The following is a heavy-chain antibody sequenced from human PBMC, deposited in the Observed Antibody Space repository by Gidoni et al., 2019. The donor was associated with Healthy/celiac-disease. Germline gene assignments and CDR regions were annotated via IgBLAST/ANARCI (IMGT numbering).Heavy chain of an antibody. D-gene: IGHD2-2*02. CDR2: TYYRSKWYN. CDR1: GDSVSSNSAA. Sequence: QVQLQRSGPGLVKPSQTLSLTCAISGDSVSSNSAARYWISQSPSRGLEWLGRTYYRSKWYNDYAVSVKSRITITPDTSTNQFSLQLNSVTPEDTAVYYCARELGYCSSTRCYTDYYYYYYMDVWGKGPPVTVSS. J-gene: IGHJ6*03. V-gene: IGHV6-1*01. CDR3: ARELGYCSSTRCYTDYYYYYYMDV.